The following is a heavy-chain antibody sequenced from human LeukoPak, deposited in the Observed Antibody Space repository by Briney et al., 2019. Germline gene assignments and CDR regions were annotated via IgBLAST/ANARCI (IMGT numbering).Heavy chain of an antibody. CDR2: IWYDGSNK. CDR1: GFTFSSYG. Sequence: GRSLRLSCAASGFTFSSYGMHWVRQAPGKGLEWVAVIWYDGSNKYYADSVKGRFTISGDNSKNTLYLQMNSLRAEDTAVYYCARAEGIAAAGNFDYWGQGTLVTVSS. V-gene: IGHV3-33*01. CDR3: ARAEGIAAAGNFDY. J-gene: IGHJ4*02. D-gene: IGHD6-13*01.